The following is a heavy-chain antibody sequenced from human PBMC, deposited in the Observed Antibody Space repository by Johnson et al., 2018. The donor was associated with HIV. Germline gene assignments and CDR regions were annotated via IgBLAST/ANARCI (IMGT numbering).Heavy chain of an antibody. J-gene: IGHJ3*02. V-gene: IGHV3-30*02. Sequence: QVQLVESGGGVVRPGGSLRLSCAASGFNVDDDALSWVRQVPGKGLEWVAFIRYDESDKYYADSVKGRFTISRDNSKNTLYLQMNRLRAEDTAVYYCARDNGAVAGPEGAFDIWGQGTMVTVSS. CDR1: GFNVDDDA. CDR3: ARDNGAVAGPEGAFDI. D-gene: IGHD6-19*01. CDR2: IRYDESDK.